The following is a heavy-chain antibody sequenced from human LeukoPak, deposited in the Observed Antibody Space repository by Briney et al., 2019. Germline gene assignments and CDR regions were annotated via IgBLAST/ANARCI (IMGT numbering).Heavy chain of an antibody. Sequence: PGGSLRLSCAASGFAFSSYGMHWVRQAPGKGLEWVAVIWYDGSNKYYADSVKGRFTISRDNSKNTLYLQMNSLRAEDTSVYYCAAAEMATISYWGQGTLVTVSS. CDR3: AAAEMATISY. CDR1: GFAFSSYG. CDR2: IWYDGSNK. D-gene: IGHD5-24*01. J-gene: IGHJ4*02. V-gene: IGHV3-33*01.